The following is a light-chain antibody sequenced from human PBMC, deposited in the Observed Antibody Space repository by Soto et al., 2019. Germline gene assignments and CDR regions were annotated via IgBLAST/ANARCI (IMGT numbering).Light chain of an antibody. J-gene: IGKJ1*01. V-gene: IGKV3-11*01. CDR1: QSVNNH. Sequence: EIVMTQSPATLSVSPVERATLSCMASQSVNNHLAWYQQKPGQAPRLLIYGASNRAAGIPARFSGSGSGTDFTLTISSLEPEDFAVYYCQQRSNWPRTFGQGTKVDIK. CDR3: QQRSNWPRT. CDR2: GAS.